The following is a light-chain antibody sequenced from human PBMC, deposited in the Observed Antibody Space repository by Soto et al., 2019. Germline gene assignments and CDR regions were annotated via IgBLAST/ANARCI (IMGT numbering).Light chain of an antibody. Sequence: DIQMSQSPSSLSASVEDRVTNTCRASQSNSSYLNWYQQKPGKAPKLLIYAASSLQSGVPSRFSGSGSGTDFTLTISSLQPEDFATYYCQQSYSTPSTFGQGTKLEIK. V-gene: IGKV1-39*01. CDR1: QSNSSY. CDR3: QQSYSTPST. CDR2: AAS. J-gene: IGKJ2*01.